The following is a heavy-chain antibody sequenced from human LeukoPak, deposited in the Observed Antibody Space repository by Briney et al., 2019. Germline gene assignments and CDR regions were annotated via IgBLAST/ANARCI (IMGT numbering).Heavy chain of an antibody. D-gene: IGHD1-26*01. V-gene: IGHV5-51*01. CDR2: IFPGDSDT. CDR3: TRLLYSGSSWFDP. J-gene: IGHJ5*02. Sequence: ESLKISCKGSGYSFTNYWIGWVRQMPGKGLEWMGIIFPGDSDTRYSPSFQGQVTISADKSISTAYLQWSSLKASDTAMYYCTRLLYSGSSWFDPWGQGTLVTVSS. CDR1: GYSFTNYW.